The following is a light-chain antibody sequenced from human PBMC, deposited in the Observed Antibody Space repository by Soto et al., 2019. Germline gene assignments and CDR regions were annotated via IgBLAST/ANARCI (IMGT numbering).Light chain of an antibody. CDR3: CSYAGSSTCV. V-gene: IGLV2-23*01. CDR1: SSDVGSYNL. CDR2: EGS. Sequence: QSVLTQPASVSGSPGQSITISCTGTSSDVGSYNLVSLYQQHPGKAPKLMIYEGSKRPSGVSNRFSGSKSGITASLKISGLQAEDEADYYCCSYAGSSTCVFGGVTKPTVL. J-gene: IGLJ3*02.